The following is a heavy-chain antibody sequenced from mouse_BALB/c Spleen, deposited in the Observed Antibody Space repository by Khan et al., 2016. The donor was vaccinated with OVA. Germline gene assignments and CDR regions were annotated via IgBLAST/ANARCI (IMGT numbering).Heavy chain of an antibody. CDR1: GFSLTGYG. V-gene: IGHV2-6-7*01. CDR2: IWGDGST. CDR3: ARAYYGNYREAMDY. Sequence: VQLKESGPGLVAPSQSLSITCTVSGFSLTGYGVNWVRQPPGKGLEWLGMIWGDGSTDYNSALKSRLNLSKDNSKSQVFLKMNSLQTDDTATYYCARAYYGNYREAMDYWGQGTSVTVSS. D-gene: IGHD2-10*01. J-gene: IGHJ4*01.